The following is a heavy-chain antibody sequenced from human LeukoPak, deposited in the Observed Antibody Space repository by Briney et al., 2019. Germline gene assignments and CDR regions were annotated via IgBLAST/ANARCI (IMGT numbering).Heavy chain of an antibody. CDR2: INPNSGGT. V-gene: IGHV1-2*02. D-gene: IGHD6-13*01. J-gene: IGHJ5*02. CDR3: ARAAGGSWWFDP. Sequence: ASVKVSCKASGGTFSSYAISWVRQAPGQGLEWMGWINPNSGGTNYAQKFQGRVTMTRDTSISTAYMELSRLRSDDTAVYYCARAAGGSWWFDPWGQGTLVTVSS. CDR1: GGTFSSYA.